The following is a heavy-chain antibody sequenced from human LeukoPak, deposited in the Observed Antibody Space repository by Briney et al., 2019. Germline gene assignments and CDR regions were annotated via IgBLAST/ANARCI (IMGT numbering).Heavy chain of an antibody. Sequence: SETLSLTCAVYGGSFSGYYWSWIRQPPGKVLEWIGEINHSGSTNYNPSLKSRVTISVDTSKNQFSLKLSSVTAADTAVYYCARVPSGGSGWFDPWGQGTLVTVSS. CDR2: INHSGST. J-gene: IGHJ5*02. V-gene: IGHV4-34*01. D-gene: IGHD3-10*01. CDR1: GGSFSGYY. CDR3: ARVPSGGSGWFDP.